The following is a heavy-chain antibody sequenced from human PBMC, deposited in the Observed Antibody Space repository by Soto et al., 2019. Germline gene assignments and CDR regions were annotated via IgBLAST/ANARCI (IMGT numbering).Heavy chain of an antibody. Sequence: SETLSLTCTVSGGSISSGGYYWSWIRQHPGKGLEWIGYIYYSGSTYYNPSLKSRVTISVDTSKNQFSLKLSSVTAADTAVYYCARDSSSYPYYYYYGMDVWGQGTTVTVSS. CDR1: GGSISSGGYY. CDR3: ARDSSSYPYYYYYGMDV. CDR2: IYYSGST. D-gene: IGHD6-13*01. J-gene: IGHJ6*02. V-gene: IGHV4-31*03.